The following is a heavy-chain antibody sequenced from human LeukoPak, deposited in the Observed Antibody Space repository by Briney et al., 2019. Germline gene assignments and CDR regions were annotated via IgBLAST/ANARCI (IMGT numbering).Heavy chain of an antibody. J-gene: IGHJ6*02. CDR3: AKDYSPAWWLVSYGMDV. CDR1: GFTFSSYA. CDR2: ISDRGDET. V-gene: IGHV3-23*01. D-gene: IGHD2-8*02. Sequence: GGSLRLSCAASGFTFSSYAMSWVRQTPGKGLEWVSSISDRGDETYYADSVKGRFTISRDNSKNTLYLQMNSLRAEDTAVYYCAKDYSPAWWLVSYGMDVWGQGTTVTVSS.